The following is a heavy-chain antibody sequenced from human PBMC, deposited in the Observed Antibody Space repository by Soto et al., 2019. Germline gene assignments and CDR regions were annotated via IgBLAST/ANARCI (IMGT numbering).Heavy chain of an antibody. CDR2: INHSGST. J-gene: IGHJ4*02. Sequence: SETLSLTCAVYGGSFSGYYWSWIRQPPGKGLEWIGEINHSGSTNYNPSLTSRVTISVDTSKNQFSLQLSSVPAADTAVYYCARGRRYSSSWYSAYRGQGTLVTVSS. CDR3: ARGRRYSSSWYSAY. CDR1: GGSFSGYY. D-gene: IGHD6-13*01. V-gene: IGHV4-34*01.